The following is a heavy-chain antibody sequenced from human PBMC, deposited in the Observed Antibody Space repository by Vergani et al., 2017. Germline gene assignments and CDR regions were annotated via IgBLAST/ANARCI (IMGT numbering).Heavy chain of an antibody. J-gene: IGHJ6*02. Sequence: QVQLVESGGGLVKPGGSRRISCAASGFTFSDYYMSWIRQAPGKGLEWGSYISISSSYTNYADSVKGRFTISRDNAKNSLYLQMNSLRAGDTAVYYCARPLPAIYYYGMDVWGQGTTVTVSS. V-gene: IGHV3-11*06. CDR3: ARPLPAIYYYGMDV. CDR2: ISISSSYT. CDR1: GFTFSDYY. D-gene: IGHD2-21*01.